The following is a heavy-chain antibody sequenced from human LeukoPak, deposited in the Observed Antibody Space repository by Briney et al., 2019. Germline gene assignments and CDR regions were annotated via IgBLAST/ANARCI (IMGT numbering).Heavy chain of an antibody. CDR3: ARGGEADWNYVNEFDY. CDR2: INPNSGGT. D-gene: IGHD1-7*01. J-gene: IGHJ4*02. Sequence: GASVKVSCKASGYTFTGYYMHWVRQAPGQGLEWMGWINPNSGGTNYAQKFQGRVTMTRDTSISTAYMGLSRLRSDDTAVYYCARGGEADWNYVNEFDYWGQGTLVTVSS. CDR1: GYTFTGYY. V-gene: IGHV1-2*02.